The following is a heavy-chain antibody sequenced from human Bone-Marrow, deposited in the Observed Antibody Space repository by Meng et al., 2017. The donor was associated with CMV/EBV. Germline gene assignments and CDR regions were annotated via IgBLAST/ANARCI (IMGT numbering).Heavy chain of an antibody. CDR3: ARGSVRKTRAIAARRDWFDP. Sequence: ASVKVSCKASGYTFTSYDINWVRQATGQGLEWMGWMNPNSGNTGYAQKFQGRVTMTRNTSIRTAYMELSSLRSEDTAVDYCARGSVRKTRAIAARRDWFDPWGPGNLVTVAS. D-gene: IGHD6-6*01. CDR2: MNPNSGNT. CDR1: GYTFTSYD. V-gene: IGHV1-8*01. J-gene: IGHJ5*02.